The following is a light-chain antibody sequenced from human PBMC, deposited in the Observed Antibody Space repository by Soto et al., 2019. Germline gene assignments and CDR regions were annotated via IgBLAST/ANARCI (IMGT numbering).Light chain of an antibody. J-gene: IGKJ1*01. CDR2: GAS. Sequence: EIVLTQSPGTLSLSPGARATLPCRASQSVSSNFLAWYQQKPGQAPRVXSYGASNRATGIPDRFSGSGSGTEFSLTISRLEPEDFEVYYCQQYGSSPRTFGQGTKVDIK. CDR1: QSVSSNF. CDR3: QQYGSSPRT. V-gene: IGKV3-20*01.